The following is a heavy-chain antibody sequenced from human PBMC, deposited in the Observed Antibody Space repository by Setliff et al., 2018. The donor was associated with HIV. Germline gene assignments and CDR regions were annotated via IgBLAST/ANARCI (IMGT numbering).Heavy chain of an antibody. D-gene: IGHD6-13*01. CDR1: GFTFSDNY. CDR3: AKAQPYRD. J-gene: IGHJ4*02. CDR2: ISHSSSPR. Sequence: GGSLRLSCSVSGFTFSDNYMGWIRLAPGKGLEWISSISHSSSPRHYADSVKGRFTISRDNAKNSLYLEMNRLRADDTAVYFCAKAQPYRDWGQGTLVTV. V-gene: IGHV3-11*01.